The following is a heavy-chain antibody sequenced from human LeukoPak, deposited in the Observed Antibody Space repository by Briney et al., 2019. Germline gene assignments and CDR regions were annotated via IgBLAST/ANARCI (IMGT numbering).Heavy chain of an antibody. CDR2: IYHSGST. Sequence: SETLSLTCAVSGGSISSGGYSWSWIRQPPGKGLEWIGYIYHSGSTYYNPSLKSRVTISVDTSKNQFSLKLSSVTAADTAVYYCAGFQLLRDGWFDPWGQGTLVTVSS. CDR1: GGSISSGGYS. V-gene: IGHV4-30-2*02. D-gene: IGHD2-2*01. CDR3: AGFQLLRDGWFDP. J-gene: IGHJ5*02.